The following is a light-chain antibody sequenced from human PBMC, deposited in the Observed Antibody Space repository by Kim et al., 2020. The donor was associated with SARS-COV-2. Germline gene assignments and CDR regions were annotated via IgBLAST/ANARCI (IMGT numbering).Light chain of an antibody. CDR3: QSADSSGTWV. V-gene: IGLV3-25*03. Sequence: SYELTQPPSVSVSPGQTARITCSGDALPKQYAYWYQQKPGQAPVLVIYKDTDRPSGIPERFSGSSSGTTVTFTIRGVQAADEADYYCQSADSSGTWVFGG. CDR1: ALPKQY. J-gene: IGLJ3*02. CDR2: KDT.